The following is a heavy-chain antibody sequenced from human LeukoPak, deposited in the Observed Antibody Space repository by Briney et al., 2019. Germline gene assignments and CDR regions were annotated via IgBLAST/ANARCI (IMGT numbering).Heavy chain of an antibody. CDR2: IYTSGST. Sequence: PSQTLSLTCTVSGGSISSGSYYWSWIRQPAGKGLEWIGRIYTSGSTNYNPSLKSRVTISVDTSKNQFSLKLSSVTAADTAVYYCARLGYPSALDIWGQGTMVTVSS. D-gene: IGHD5-18*01. J-gene: IGHJ3*02. CDR3: ARLGYPSALDI. CDR1: GGSISSGSYY. V-gene: IGHV4-61*02.